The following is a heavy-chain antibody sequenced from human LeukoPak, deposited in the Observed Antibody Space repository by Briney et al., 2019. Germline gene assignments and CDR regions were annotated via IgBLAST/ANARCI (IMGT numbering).Heavy chain of an antibody. V-gene: IGHV4-59*01. D-gene: IGHD3-22*01. J-gene: IGHJ4*02. CDR3: ARGRGDSRGTSFDY. Sequence: PSETLSLTCTVSGGSISTYYWSWIRQPPGKGLEWIAYIYYTGTTTYNPSPKSRVTISIDTSRNQFSLSLNSVTAADTAVYYCARGRGDSRGTSFDYWGQGTLVTVSS. CDR2: IYYTGTT. CDR1: GGSISTYY.